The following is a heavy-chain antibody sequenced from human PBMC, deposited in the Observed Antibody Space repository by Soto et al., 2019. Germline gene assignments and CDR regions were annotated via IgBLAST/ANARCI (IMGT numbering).Heavy chain of an antibody. CDR1: GFTFSSYA. D-gene: IGHD4-17*01. CDR3: AKIRDYRDYSSGMDV. Sequence: GSLRLSCAASGFTFSSYAMSWVRQAPGKGLEWVSGISGSGGSTYYADSVKGRFTISRDNSKNTLYLQMNSLRAEDTAVYYCAKIRDYRDYSSGMDVWGQAATVTVSS. CDR2: ISGSGGST. J-gene: IGHJ6*02. V-gene: IGHV3-23*01.